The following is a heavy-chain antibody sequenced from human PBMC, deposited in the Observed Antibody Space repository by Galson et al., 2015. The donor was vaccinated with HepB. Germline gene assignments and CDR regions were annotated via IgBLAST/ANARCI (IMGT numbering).Heavy chain of an antibody. CDR2: ISHDGSDK. CDR3: AKDRWTRRVALGGSDY. J-gene: IGHJ4*02. Sequence: SLRLSCAASGFTFSSYGMHWVRQAPGKGLEWVAIISHDGSDKFYADSVRGRLSISRDNTANALFLVMNNLRGDDTGVYSCAKDRWTRRVALGGSDYWGQGTVVTVS. CDR1: GFTFSSYG. V-gene: IGHV3-30*18. D-gene: IGHD6-19*01.